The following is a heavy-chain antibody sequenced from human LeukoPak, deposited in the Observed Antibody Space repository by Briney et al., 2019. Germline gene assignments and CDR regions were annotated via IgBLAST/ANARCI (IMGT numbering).Heavy chain of an antibody. CDR1: GYRFTSYW. V-gene: IGHV5-51*01. CDR3: ARHLSSGWYFGDAFDI. Sequence: GESLQISCKGSGYRFTSYWIGWVRPMPGKGLEWMGIIYPGDSDTRYSPSFQGQVTISADKSISTAYLQWSSLKASDTAMYYCARHLSSGWYFGDAFDIWGQGTIVTVSS. J-gene: IGHJ3*02. D-gene: IGHD6-19*01. CDR2: IYPGDSDT.